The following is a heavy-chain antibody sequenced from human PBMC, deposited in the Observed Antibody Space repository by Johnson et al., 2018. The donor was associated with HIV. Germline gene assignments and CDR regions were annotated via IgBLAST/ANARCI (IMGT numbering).Heavy chain of an antibody. D-gene: IGHD3-22*01. CDR3: ARDRAIVVAYEAFDI. J-gene: IGHJ3*02. CDR1: GFTFSDHY. V-gene: IGHV3-72*01. Sequence: MQLVESGGGLVQPGGSLRLSCAASGFTFSDHYMDWVRQAPGKGLEWVGRTRNTANSSTTAYAASVQCSFTISRDQSKNSLYLQMNSLKTEDTAVDYCARDRAIVVAYEAFDIWGQGTMVTVSS. CDR2: TRNTANSSTT.